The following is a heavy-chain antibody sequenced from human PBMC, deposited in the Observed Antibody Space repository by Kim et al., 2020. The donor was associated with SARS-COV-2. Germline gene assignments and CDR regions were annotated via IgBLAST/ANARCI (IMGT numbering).Heavy chain of an antibody. V-gene: IGHV3-64D*09. CDR1: GFTFSSYA. D-gene: IGHD2-2*01. Sequence: GGSLRLSCSASGFTFSSYAMHWVRQAPGKGLEYVSVISSNGSSTYYADSVKGRFTSSRDNSKNTLFLQLRSLRPEDTALYYCVRENPSMWCSPTSCVFDFWGQGTLVIVSS. CDR3: VRENPSMWCSPTSCVFDF. J-gene: IGHJ4*02. CDR2: ISSNGSST.